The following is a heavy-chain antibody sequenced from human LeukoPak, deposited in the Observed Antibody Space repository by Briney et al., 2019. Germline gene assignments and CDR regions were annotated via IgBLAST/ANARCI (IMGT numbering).Heavy chain of an antibody. CDR2: IIPIFSTA. J-gene: IGHJ3*02. Sequence: GSSVKVSCKASGGTFSSYGISWVRQAPGQGLEWMGGIIPIFSTANYAQKFQGRVTITADKSTSTAYLELSSLRSEDTAVYYCARGTYSSGIGPLDIWGQGTMVTVSS. V-gene: IGHV1-69*06. CDR1: GGTFSSYG. D-gene: IGHD6-19*01. CDR3: ARGTYSSGIGPLDI.